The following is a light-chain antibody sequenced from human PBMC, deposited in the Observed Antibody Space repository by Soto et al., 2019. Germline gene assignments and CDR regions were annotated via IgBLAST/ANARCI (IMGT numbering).Light chain of an antibody. V-gene: IGKV3D-15*01. Sequence: EIVMTQSPATLSVSPGERATLSCRASQSVRSNLAWYQQKPGQSPRLLIYGTSSRATGIPDRFSGSGSGTDFTLTISRLEPEDSAVYYCQQYNSWLWTFGQGTKVDIK. CDR1: QSVRSN. J-gene: IGKJ1*01. CDR2: GTS. CDR3: QQYNSWLWT.